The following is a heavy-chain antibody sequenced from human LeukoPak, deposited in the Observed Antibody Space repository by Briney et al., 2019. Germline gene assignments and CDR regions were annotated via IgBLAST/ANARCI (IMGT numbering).Heavy chain of an antibody. Sequence: GGSLRLSCAASGFTFSSYAMSWVRQAPGKGLEWVSAISGSGGSTYYADSEKGRFTISRDNSKNTLYLQMNSLRAEDTAVYYCAKPSKSGSYFMDWFDPWGQGTLVTVSS. CDR1: GFTFSSYA. D-gene: IGHD1-26*01. V-gene: IGHV3-23*01. CDR2: ISGSGGST. CDR3: AKPSKSGSYFMDWFDP. J-gene: IGHJ5*02.